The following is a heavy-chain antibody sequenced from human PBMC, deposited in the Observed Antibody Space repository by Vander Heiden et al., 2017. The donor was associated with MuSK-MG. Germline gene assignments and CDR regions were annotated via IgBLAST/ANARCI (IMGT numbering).Heavy chain of an antibody. D-gene: IGHD2-2*01. CDR2: IIPIFGTA. CDR1: GGTFSSYA. Sequence: QVQLVQSGAEVKKPGSSVKVSCKASGGTFSSYAISWVRQAPGQGLEWMGGIIPIFGTANYAQKFQGRVTITADESTSTAYMELSSLRSEDTAVYYCARGLTPNIVVVPAATGYYYYYGMDVWAKGPRSPSP. CDR3: ARGLTPNIVVVPAATGYYYYYGMDV. V-gene: IGHV1-69*01. J-gene: IGHJ6*02.